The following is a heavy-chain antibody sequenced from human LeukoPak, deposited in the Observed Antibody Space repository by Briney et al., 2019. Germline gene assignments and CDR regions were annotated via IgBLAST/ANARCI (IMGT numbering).Heavy chain of an antibody. CDR3: AKAEAIGELSEPFDY. CDR1: GFTFSSYA. Sequence: GGSLRLSCAASGFTFSSYAMSWVRQAPGKGLEWVSAISGSGGSTYYADSVKGRFTISRDNSKNTLYLQMNSLRAEDTAVYYCAKAEAIGELSEPFDYWGQGTLVTVSS. D-gene: IGHD3-10*01. CDR2: ISGSGGST. J-gene: IGHJ4*02. V-gene: IGHV3-23*01.